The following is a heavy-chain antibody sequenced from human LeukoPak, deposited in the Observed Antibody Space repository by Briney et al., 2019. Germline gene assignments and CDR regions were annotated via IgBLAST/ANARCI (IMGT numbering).Heavy chain of an antibody. Sequence: GGSLRLSCAASGFTFSSYAMHWVRKAPGKGLEWVAVISYDGSNKYYADSVKGRFTISRDNSKNTLYLQMNSLRAEDTAVYYCARGGWELLIDAFDIWGQGTMVTVSS. V-gene: IGHV3-30*04. CDR2: ISYDGSNK. D-gene: IGHD1-26*01. J-gene: IGHJ3*02. CDR3: ARGGWELLIDAFDI. CDR1: GFTFSSYA.